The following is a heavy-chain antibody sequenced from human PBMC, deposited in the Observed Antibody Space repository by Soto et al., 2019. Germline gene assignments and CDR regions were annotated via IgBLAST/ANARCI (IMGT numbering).Heavy chain of an antibody. Sequence: QVQLVESGGGVVQPGRSLRLSCAASGFTFSSYGMHWVRQAPGKGLEWVAVISYDGSNKYYADSVKGRFTISRDNSKNTLYLQMNSLRAEDTAVYYCAKTSRRRYYYYGMDVWGQGTTVTVSS. CDR1: GFTFSSYG. V-gene: IGHV3-30*18. J-gene: IGHJ6*02. CDR2: ISYDGSNK. D-gene: IGHD6-25*01. CDR3: AKTSRRRYYYYGMDV.